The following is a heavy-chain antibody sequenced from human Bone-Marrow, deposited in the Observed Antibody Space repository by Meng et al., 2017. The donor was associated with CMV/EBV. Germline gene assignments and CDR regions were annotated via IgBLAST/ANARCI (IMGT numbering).Heavy chain of an antibody. V-gene: IGHV4-59*01. CDR2: IYYSGST. Sequence: SETLSLTCTVSGGSISSYYWSWIRQPPGKGLEWIGYIYYSGSTNYNPSLKSRVTISVDTSKNQFSLKLSSVTAADTAVYYWASSYSSSWYFDYWGQGTLATVSS. CDR3: ASSYSSSWYFDY. CDR1: GGSISSYY. D-gene: IGHD6-13*01. J-gene: IGHJ4*02.